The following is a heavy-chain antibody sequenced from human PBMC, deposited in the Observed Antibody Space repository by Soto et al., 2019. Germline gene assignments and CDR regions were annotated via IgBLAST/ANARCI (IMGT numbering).Heavy chain of an antibody. D-gene: IGHD1-1*01. Sequence: QVQLVESGGGVVQPGRSLRLSCAASGFTFSSYDMHWVRQAPGKVLEWVAVISYDGSNKYYADSVKGRFTISRDNSKNTLYLQMNSLRAEDTAVYYCARGERTGTYPLGAFDIWGQGTMVTVSS. J-gene: IGHJ3*02. CDR2: ISYDGSNK. CDR3: ARGERTGTYPLGAFDI. CDR1: GFTFSSYD. V-gene: IGHV3-30-3*01.